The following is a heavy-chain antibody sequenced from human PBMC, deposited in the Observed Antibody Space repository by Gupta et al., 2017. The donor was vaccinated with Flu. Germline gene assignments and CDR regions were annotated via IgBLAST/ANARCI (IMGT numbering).Heavy chain of an antibody. V-gene: IGHV1-69*01. Sequence: QVQLVQSGAEVKKPGPSVQVSCKASGGTFSSYAISWVRQAPGQGLEWRGGIIPIFGTANDEQKFQGRVTITADESTSTAYMELSSLRSEDTAVYYCASQITMIVPLPKNWGQGTLVTVAS. CDR1: GGTFSSYA. CDR3: ASQITMIVPLPKN. D-gene: IGHD3-22*01. CDR2: IIPIFGTA. J-gene: IGHJ1*01.